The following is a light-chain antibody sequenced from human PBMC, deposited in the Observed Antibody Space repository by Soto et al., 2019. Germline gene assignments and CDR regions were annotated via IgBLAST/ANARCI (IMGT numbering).Light chain of an antibody. Sequence: DIVLTQSPATLSLSPGERATLSCRASQSVSSYLAWYQPRPGQAPRLLIYGASTRATGIPARFSGSGSGTEFTLTISSLQSEDFAVYYCQQYNNWPPITFGQGTRLEIK. CDR1: QSVSSY. CDR3: QQYNNWPPIT. V-gene: IGKV3-15*01. CDR2: GAS. J-gene: IGKJ5*01.